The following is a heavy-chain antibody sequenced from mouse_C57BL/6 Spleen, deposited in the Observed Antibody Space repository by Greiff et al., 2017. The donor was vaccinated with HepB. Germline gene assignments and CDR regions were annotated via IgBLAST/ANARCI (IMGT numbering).Heavy chain of an antibody. V-gene: IGHV1-85*01. D-gene: IGHD2-4*01. CDR3: AREGIYYDYGYYFDY. CDR1: GYTFTSYD. CDR2: IYPRDGST. J-gene: IGHJ2*01. Sequence: QVQLQQSGPELVKPGASVKLSCKASGYTFTSYDINWVKQRPGQGLEWIGWIYPRDGSTKYNEKFKGKATLTVDTSSSTAYMELHSLTSEDSAVYFCAREGIYYDYGYYFDYWGQGTTLTVSS.